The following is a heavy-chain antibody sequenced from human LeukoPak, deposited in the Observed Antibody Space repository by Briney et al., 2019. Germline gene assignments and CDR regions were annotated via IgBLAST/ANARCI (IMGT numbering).Heavy chain of an antibody. V-gene: IGHV3-7*01. Sequence: GGSLRLSCAASGFTFSTSWMAWVRQAPGKGLEWVANIKEDGTAKNYVVSARGRFTISRDNAKNSLFLQMDSLRAEDTAIYYCARDKYGDYAFDYWGQGTLVTVSS. J-gene: IGHJ4*02. CDR2: IKEDGTAK. CDR3: ARDKYGDYAFDY. CDR1: GFTFSTSW. D-gene: IGHD4-17*01.